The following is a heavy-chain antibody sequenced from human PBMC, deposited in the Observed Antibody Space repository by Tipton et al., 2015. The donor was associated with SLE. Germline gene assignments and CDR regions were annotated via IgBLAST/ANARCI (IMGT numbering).Heavy chain of an antibody. CDR1: SFSISSGYY. Sequence: TLSLTCAVSSFSISSGYYWGWIRQPPGKGLEWLGSIYYSGSTYYNPSLKSRVTISVDTTKNQFSLKLSSVTAADTAVYYCARDSHSPLRADYWGQGTLVTVSS. CDR3: ARDSHSPLRADY. CDR2: IYYSGST. J-gene: IGHJ4*02. D-gene: IGHD2-15*01. V-gene: IGHV4-38-2*02.